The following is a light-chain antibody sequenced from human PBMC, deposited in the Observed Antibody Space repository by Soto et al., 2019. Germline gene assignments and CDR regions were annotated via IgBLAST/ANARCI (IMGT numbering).Light chain of an antibody. J-gene: IGKJ5*01. CDR2: AAS. CDR1: QGISSY. Sequence: AIRMTQSPSSLSASTGDRVTITCLASQGISSYLAWYQQTPGKAPKLLIYAASTLQSGVPSRFSGSGSGTDFTLTISCLQSEDFATYYCQQLNSYPITLGQGTRLEI. CDR3: QQLNSYPIT. V-gene: IGKV1-8*01.